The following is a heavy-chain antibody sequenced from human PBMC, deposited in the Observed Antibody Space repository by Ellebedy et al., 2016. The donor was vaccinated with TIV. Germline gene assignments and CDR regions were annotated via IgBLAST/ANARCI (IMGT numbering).Heavy chain of an antibody. V-gene: IGHV3-73*01. D-gene: IGHD6-13*01. Sequence: PGGSLRLSCAASGFTFSGFTVHWVRQASGGGLEWLGRIRGKANNYATVYAASVKGRFTISRDNFKNTLYLQMNSRRAEDTALYFWAKTPPGDGRSWGDNWFDPWGQGTVVTVSS. CDR3: AKTPPGDGRSWGDNWFDP. J-gene: IGHJ5*02. CDR1: GFTFSGFT. CDR2: IRGKANNYAT.